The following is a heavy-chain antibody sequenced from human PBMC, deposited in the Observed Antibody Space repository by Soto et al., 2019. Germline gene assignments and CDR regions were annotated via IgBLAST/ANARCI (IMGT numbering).Heavy chain of an antibody. J-gene: IGHJ6*02. V-gene: IGHV1-18*01. Sequence: QIQLVQSGGEVERPGASVTVSCEASGYIFTTYGLSWVRQTSAHGLEWMGRISTDSGYTQYSQFLQGRVTMPRDTSTNTGYMELRDLTSDDTGIYYCARDRPPGSLYGMDAWGQGTAVTVSS. CDR1: GYIFTTYG. CDR3: ARDRPPGSLYGMDA. CDR2: ISTDSGYT.